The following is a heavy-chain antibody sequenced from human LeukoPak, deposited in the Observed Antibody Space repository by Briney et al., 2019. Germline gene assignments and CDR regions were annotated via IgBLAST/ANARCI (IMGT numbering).Heavy chain of an antibody. CDR2: IYYSGST. Sequence: PSETLSLTCTVSGGSISSSNYYWSWIRQPPGKGLEWIGYIYYSGSTNYNPSLKSRVTISVDTSKNQFSLKLSSVTAADTAVYYCARDGYLAADYWGQGTLVTVSS. J-gene: IGHJ4*02. V-gene: IGHV4-61*01. CDR3: ARDGYLAADY. CDR1: GGSISSSNYY. D-gene: IGHD2-2*03.